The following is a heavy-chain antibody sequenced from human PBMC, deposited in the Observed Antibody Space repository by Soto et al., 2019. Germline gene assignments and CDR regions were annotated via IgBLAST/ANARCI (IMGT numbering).Heavy chain of an antibody. V-gene: IGHV5-51*01. D-gene: IGHD3-10*01. CDR2: IYPGDSDT. Sequence: GESLKISCKGSGYSFTSYWIGWVCQMPGKGLEWMGIIYPGDSDTRYSPSFQSQVTISADKSISTAYLQWSSLKASDTAMYYCARLGGSELYGMDVWGQGTTVTVSS. CDR1: GYSFTSYW. J-gene: IGHJ6*02. CDR3: ARLGGSELYGMDV.